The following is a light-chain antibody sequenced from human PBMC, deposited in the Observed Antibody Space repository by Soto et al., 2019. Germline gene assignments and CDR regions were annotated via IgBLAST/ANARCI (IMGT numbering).Light chain of an antibody. J-gene: IGKJ4*01. CDR3: QEYNSTPLT. Sequence: IQMTQSPSSLSASVGDRVTITCRASQGINNYLAWYRQKPGKSPELLIYAASTLHPGVPSRFSGSGSGTEFTLVINSLQPEDVATFYCQEYNSTPLTFGGGTKVEI. CDR1: QGINNY. V-gene: IGKV1-27*01. CDR2: AAS.